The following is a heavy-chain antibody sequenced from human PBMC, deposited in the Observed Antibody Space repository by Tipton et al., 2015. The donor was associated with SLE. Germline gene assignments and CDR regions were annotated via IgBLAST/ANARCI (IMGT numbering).Heavy chain of an antibody. D-gene: IGHD4-11*01. Sequence: TLSLTCAVYGGSFSDYYWSWIRQPPGMGLEWIGEINHSGSTNYNPSLKSRVTISVDTSKNQFSLKLSSVTAADTAVYYCARDRRVRSHFRDSNYLLGAFDIWGQGTMVTVSS. CDR1: GGSFSDYY. J-gene: IGHJ3*02. CDR2: INHSGST. CDR3: ARDRRVRSHFRDSNYLLGAFDI. V-gene: IGHV4-34*01.